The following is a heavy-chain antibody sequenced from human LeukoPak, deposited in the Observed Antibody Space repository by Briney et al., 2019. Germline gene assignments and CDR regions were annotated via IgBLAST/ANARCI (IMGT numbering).Heavy chain of an antibody. V-gene: IGHV4-59*08. D-gene: IGHD4-23*01. Sequence: SETLSLTCTVSGASINSHYWSWIRQPPGKGLEWIGYIYYSGSTNYNPSLKSRVTISVDTSKNQFSLKLSSVTAADTAVYYCARLLVTPSWFDPWGQGTLVTVSS. CDR1: GASINSHY. J-gene: IGHJ5*02. CDR2: IYYSGST. CDR3: ARLLVTPSWFDP.